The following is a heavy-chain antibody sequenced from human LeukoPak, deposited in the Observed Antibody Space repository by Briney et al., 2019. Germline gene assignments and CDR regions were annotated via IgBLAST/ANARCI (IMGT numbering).Heavy chain of an antibody. CDR3: AREGIAEPDTNWFDP. D-gene: IGHD6-13*01. CDR2: INPTSGGT. CDR1: GYTFTVYY. Sequence: ASVKVSCKASGYTFTVYYLHWVRQAPGQGLEWMGWINPTSGGTHYAQKFQGRVTMTRDTSISTAYMELSRLTSDDTAVYYCAREGIAEPDTNWFDPWGQGTLVTVSS. V-gene: IGHV1-2*02. J-gene: IGHJ5*02.